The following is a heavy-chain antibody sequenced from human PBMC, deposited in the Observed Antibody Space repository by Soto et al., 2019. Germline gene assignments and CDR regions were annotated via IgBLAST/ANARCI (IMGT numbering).Heavy chain of an antibody. V-gene: IGHV4-34*01. CDR3: ARWSLAVANDSSSXFDF. Sequence: SETLSLTCAVYGGSFSGYYWSWIRQPPGKGLEWIGEINHSGSTNYNPSLKSRVTISVDTSKNQFSLKLSSVTAADTAVYYCARWSLAVANDSSSXFDFWGQGTPVTVSS. CDR1: GGSFSGYY. D-gene: IGHD6-19*01. J-gene: IGHJ4*02. CDR2: INHSGST.